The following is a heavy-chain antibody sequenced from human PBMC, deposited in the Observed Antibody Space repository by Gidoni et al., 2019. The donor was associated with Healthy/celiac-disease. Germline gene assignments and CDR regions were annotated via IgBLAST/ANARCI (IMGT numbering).Heavy chain of an antibody. CDR2: IYTSGST. D-gene: IGHD3-10*01. Sequence: QVQLQESGPGLVKPSQTLSPTCTVSGGSISSGSYYWSWIRQPAGKGLEWIGRIYTSGSTNYNPALKSRVTISVDTSKNQFSLKLSSVTAADTAVYYCAREAGGVYYYYYMDVWGKGTTVTVSS. V-gene: IGHV4-61*02. CDR3: AREAGGVYYYYYMDV. J-gene: IGHJ6*03. CDR1: GGSISSGSYY.